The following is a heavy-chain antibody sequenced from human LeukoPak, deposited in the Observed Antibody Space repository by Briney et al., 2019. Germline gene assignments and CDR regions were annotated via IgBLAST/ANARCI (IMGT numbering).Heavy chain of an antibody. J-gene: IGHJ5*02. CDR3: TREVRSAWASFDP. V-gene: IGHV4-39*07. Sequence: SETLSLTCTVSGGSISTSNYYWGWIRQPPGKGLEWIGSIYYSGSTYYNPSLKSRVTISVDTSKNQFSLKLSSVTAADTAVYYCTREVRSAWASFDPWGQGTLVIVSS. D-gene: IGHD1-26*01. CDR2: IYYSGST. CDR1: GGSISTSNYY.